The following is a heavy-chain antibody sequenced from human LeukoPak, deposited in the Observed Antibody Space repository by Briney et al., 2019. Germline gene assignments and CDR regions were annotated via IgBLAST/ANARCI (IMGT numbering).Heavy chain of an antibody. CDR3: ARVSDSGSHFDY. V-gene: IGHV4-59*11. CDR1: GGSISSHY. CDR2: IYYSGST. J-gene: IGHJ4*02. D-gene: IGHD3-10*01. Sequence: SETLSLTCTVSGGSISSHYWSWIRQPPGKGLEWIGYIYYSGSTNYNPSLKSRVTISVDTSRNQFSLKLSSVTAADTAVYYCARVSDSGSHFDYWGQGTLVTVSS.